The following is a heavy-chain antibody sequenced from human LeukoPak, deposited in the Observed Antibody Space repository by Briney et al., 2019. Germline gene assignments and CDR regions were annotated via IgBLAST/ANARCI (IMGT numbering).Heavy chain of an antibody. D-gene: IGHD4-17*01. Sequence: GGSLRLSCAASGFTFSSYSMNWVRQAPGKGLEWVSYIGSSSSTIYYADSVKGRFTISRDNAENSLYLQMNSLRAEDTAVYYCARMTTVRYFDYWGQGTLVTVSS. J-gene: IGHJ4*02. CDR1: GFTFSSYS. CDR2: IGSSSSTI. V-gene: IGHV3-48*01. CDR3: ARMTTVRYFDY.